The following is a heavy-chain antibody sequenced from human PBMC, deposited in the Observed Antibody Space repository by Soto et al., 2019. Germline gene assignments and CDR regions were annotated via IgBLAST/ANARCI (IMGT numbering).Heavy chain of an antibody. CDR2: IYPGDSDT. CDR3: ERSRDATREYYYYGMDV. CDR1: GYSFTIYW. J-gene: IGHJ6*02. V-gene: IGHV5-51*01. Sequence: GESLKISCRGSGYSFTIYWIGWVRQMPEKGLEWMGIIYPGDSDTRYSPSFQGQVTISADKSISTAYLQWSSLKASDTAMYYCERSRDATREYYYYGMDVWGQGTTVTGAS. D-gene: IGHD2-2*01.